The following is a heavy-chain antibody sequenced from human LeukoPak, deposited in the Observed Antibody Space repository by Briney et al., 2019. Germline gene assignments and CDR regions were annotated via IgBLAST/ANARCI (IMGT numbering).Heavy chain of an antibody. D-gene: IGHD2-2*01. CDR2: ISDIGGST. CDR1: GFTFRYYA. J-gene: IGHJ5*02. V-gene: IGHV3-23*01. Sequence: PGGSLRLSCAASGFTFRYYAMSWVRQAPGKGLEWVSSISDIGGSTNYADSVKGRLPISRDNSKNTLYLQMNCLRAEDTAVYYCAKDEEGDCSRARCYRWFDPGGQGTLVTVSS. CDR3: AKDEEGDCSRARCYRWFDP.